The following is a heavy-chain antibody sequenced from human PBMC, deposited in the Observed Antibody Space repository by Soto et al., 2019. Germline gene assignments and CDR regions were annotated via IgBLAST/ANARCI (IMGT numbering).Heavy chain of an antibody. V-gene: IGHV1-18*01. CDR3: ARVGIFGSYYLNYYYGMDV. CDR1: GYTFTSYG. CDR2: ISAYNGNT. Sequence: GASVKVSCKASGYTFTSYGISWVRQAPGQGLEWMGWISAYNGNTNYAQKLQGRVTMTTDTSTSTAYMELRSLRSDDTAVYYCARVGIFGSYYLNYYYGMDVCGQGTTVTVSS. J-gene: IGHJ6*02. D-gene: IGHD1-26*01.